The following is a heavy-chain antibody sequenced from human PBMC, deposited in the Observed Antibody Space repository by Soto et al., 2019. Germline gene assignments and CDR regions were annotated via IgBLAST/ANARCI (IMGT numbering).Heavy chain of an antibody. CDR3: ARGPRPDVDIVATTRGYYYYYGMDV. CDR2: TNHSGST. Sequence: PSETLSLTWAVSGGSISSHGYSWSWTRQPTGTGLEWRRQTNHSGSTNYNPSLKSRVTISVDTSKNQFSLKLSSVTAADTAVYYCARGPRPDVDIVATTRGYYYYYGMDVWGQGTMVTVSS. J-gene: IGHJ6*02. V-gene: IGHV4-34*01. CDR1: GGSISSHGYS. D-gene: IGHD5-12*01.